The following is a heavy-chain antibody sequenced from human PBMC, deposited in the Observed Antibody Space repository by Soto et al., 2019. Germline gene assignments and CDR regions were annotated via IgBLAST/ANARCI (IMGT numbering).Heavy chain of an antibody. Sequence: QVQLQESGPGLVKPAQTLSLTCTVSGGSISSGGYYWSWIRQHPGKGLEWIGYIYYSGSTYYNPSLKSRVTISVDTSKNQFSLKLSSVTAADSAVYYCAREIGGYCSSTSCSEYYFDYWGQGTLVTVSS. CDR2: IYYSGST. J-gene: IGHJ4*02. CDR1: GGSISSGGYY. V-gene: IGHV4-31*03. CDR3: AREIGGYCSSTSCSEYYFDY. D-gene: IGHD2-2*01.